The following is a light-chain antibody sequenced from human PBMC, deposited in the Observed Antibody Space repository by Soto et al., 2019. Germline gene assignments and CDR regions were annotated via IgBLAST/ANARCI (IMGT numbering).Light chain of an antibody. CDR2: AAS. J-gene: IGKJ1*01. CDR3: QQSYINST. Sequence: DVQLTQSPSSLSVFVGDSVTVTCRASQNIITYLHWYHQKPGEAPTLLINAASTLQSGVPSRFSGSGSGTDFSLTINSHQPEVVGTYYCQQSYINSTFGQGTTVEIK. CDR1: QNIITY. V-gene: IGKV1-39*01.